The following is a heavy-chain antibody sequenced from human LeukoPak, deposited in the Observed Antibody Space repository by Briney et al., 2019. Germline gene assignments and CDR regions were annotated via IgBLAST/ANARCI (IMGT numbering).Heavy chain of an antibody. D-gene: IGHD2-15*01. V-gene: IGHV4-4*07. Sequence: PSETLSLTCTVSGGSISSYYWSWIRQPAGKGLEWIGRIYTSGSTNYNPSLKSRVTMSVDTSKNQFSLKLSSVTAADTAVYYCARVVSPCSGGSCYPGDYYYHMDVWGKGTTVTVSS. CDR1: GGSISSYY. CDR2: IYTSGST. CDR3: ARVVSPCSGGSCYPGDYYYHMDV. J-gene: IGHJ6*03.